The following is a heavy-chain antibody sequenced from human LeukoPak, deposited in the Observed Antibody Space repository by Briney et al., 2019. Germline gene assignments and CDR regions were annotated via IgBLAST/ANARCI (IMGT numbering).Heavy chain of an antibody. V-gene: IGHV1-24*01. CDR1: GYTLTELS. Sequence: GASVKVSCKVSGYTLTELSMHWVRQAPGQGLEWMGGFDPEDGETIYAQKFQGRVTMTEDTSTDTAYMELSSLRSEDTAVYYCATYKIYCSSTSCYGFYWGQGTLVTVSS. CDR3: ATYKIYCSSTSCYGFY. CDR2: FDPEDGET. D-gene: IGHD2-2*01. J-gene: IGHJ4*02.